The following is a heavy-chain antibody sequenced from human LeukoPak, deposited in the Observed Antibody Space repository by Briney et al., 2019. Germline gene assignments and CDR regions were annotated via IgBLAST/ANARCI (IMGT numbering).Heavy chain of an antibody. Sequence: PGGSLRLSCAASGFTFSSYWMHWVRQAPGKGLVWVSRINSDGSSTSYADSVKGRFTISRDNAKNTLYLQMNSLRAEDTAVYYCASRGYDILTGYPALFDYWGQGTLVTVSS. J-gene: IGHJ4*02. CDR1: GFTFSSYW. V-gene: IGHV3-74*01. D-gene: IGHD3-9*01. CDR3: ASRGYDILTGYPALFDY. CDR2: INSDGSST.